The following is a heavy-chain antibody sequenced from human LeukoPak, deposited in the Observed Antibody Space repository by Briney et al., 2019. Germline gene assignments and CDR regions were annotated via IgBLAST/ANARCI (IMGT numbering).Heavy chain of an antibody. CDR1: GFTFSSYA. CDR2: ISSSSSSI. CDR3: ASHYDFWSGYGS. Sequence: NPGGALRLSCAASGFTFSSYAMHWVRQAPGKGLEWVSSISSSSSSIFYADSVKGRFTISRDNAKNSLYLQMNSLRAEDTAVYYCASHYDFWSGYGSWGQGTLVTVSS. V-gene: IGHV3-21*01. D-gene: IGHD3-3*01. J-gene: IGHJ4*02.